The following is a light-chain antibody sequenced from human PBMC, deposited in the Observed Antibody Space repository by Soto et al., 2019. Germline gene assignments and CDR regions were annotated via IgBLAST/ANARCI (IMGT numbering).Light chain of an antibody. CDR1: QGISVY. CDR2: SAS. V-gene: IGKV1-27*01. Sequence: DIQMTQSPSSLSASVGDRVTITCRASQGISVYLAWYQQKPGKVPKLLIYSASTLQSGVPSRFSGSGSGTDFTLTISSLQPEDVATYYCQKFNTAPLTFGQGILLEIK. J-gene: IGKJ5*01. CDR3: QKFNTAPLT.